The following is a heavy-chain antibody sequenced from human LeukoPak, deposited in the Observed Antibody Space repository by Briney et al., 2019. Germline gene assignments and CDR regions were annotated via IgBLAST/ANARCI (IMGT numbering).Heavy chain of an antibody. V-gene: IGHV4-34*01. Sequence: SETLSLTCAVYGGSFSGYYWSWIRQPPGKGLEWIGEINHSGSTNYNPSLKSRVTISVDTSKNQFSLKLSSVTAADTAVYYCARQITYYDILTGYQYYFDYWGQGTLVTVSS. CDR1: GGSFSGYY. D-gene: IGHD3-9*01. CDR3: ARQITYYDILTGYQYYFDY. J-gene: IGHJ4*02. CDR2: INHSGST.